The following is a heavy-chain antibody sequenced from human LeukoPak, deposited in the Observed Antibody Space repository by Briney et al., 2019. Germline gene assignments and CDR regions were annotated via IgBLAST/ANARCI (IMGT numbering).Heavy chain of an antibody. CDR1: GFTFTSSA. J-gene: IGHJ4*02. CDR3: AANDFWSGYYSY. V-gene: IGHV1-58*01. Sequence: GASVKVSCKASGFTFTSSAVQWVRQARGQRLEWIGWIVVGSGNTNYAQKFQERVTITRDMSTSTAYMELSSLRSEDTAVYYCAANDFWSGYYSYWGQGTLVTVSS. D-gene: IGHD3-3*01. CDR2: IVVGSGNT.